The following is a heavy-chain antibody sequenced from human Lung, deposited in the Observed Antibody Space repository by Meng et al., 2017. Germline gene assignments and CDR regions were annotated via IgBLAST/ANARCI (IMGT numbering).Heavy chain of an antibody. J-gene: IGHJ4*02. V-gene: IGHV1-2*06. Sequence: QLQLCECGVAVNDPANELKWSFKVSGCAVATSWLQWGGRANGQGLDWMGRSNRKGGDTQYAQRYQGRVTMNGDTSIRTAYRELSGLRSADTAMYYCARDEDISAAGKLFGDYWGQGTLVTVFS. CDR2: SNRKGGDT. D-gene: IGHD6-13*01. CDR3: ARDEDISAAGKLFGDY. CDR1: GCAVATSW.